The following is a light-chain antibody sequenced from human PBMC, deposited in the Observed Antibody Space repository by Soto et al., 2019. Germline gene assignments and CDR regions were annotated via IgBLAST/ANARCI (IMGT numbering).Light chain of an antibody. CDR3: QQRDSWPIT. Sequence: EIVLTQSPASLSLSPGERATRSCRASQRVDSYLVWYQQKPGQAPRLLLFGASNRATGIPARFSGSGSGTDFTLTITTLAPEDFAVYDCQQRDSWPITFGQGTRLEIK. CDR1: QRVDSY. J-gene: IGKJ5*01. V-gene: IGKV3-11*01. CDR2: GAS.